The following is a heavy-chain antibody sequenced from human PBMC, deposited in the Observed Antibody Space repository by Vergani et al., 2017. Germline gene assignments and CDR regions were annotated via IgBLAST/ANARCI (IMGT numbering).Heavy chain of an antibody. CDR3: ARQISDIVVVPAANWFDP. D-gene: IGHD2-2*01. J-gene: IGHJ5*02. Sequence: QLQLQESGPGLVKPSETLSLTCTVSGGSISSYYWSWIRQPPGKGLEWIGYIYYSGSTNYNPSLKSRVTISVDTSKNQFSLKLSSVTAADTAVYYCARQISDIVVVPAANWFDPWGQGTLVTVSS. CDR1: GGSISSYY. CDR2: IYYSGST. V-gene: IGHV4-59*01.